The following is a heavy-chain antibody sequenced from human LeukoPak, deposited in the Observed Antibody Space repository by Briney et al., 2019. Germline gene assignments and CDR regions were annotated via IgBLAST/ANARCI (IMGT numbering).Heavy chain of an antibody. J-gene: IGHJ4*02. CDR1: GFTFSSYP. D-gene: IGHD3-22*01. Sequence: PGGSLRLSCAASGFTFSSYPMHWVRQAPGKGPEYVSAISGNGGSTYYADSVKRRFTISRDNSKNTVYLQMGSLRPEDMAVYYCARVGYKNGGADYFDYWGQGTLVTVSS. CDR2: ISGNGGST. V-gene: IGHV3-64*02. CDR3: ARVGYKNGGADYFDY.